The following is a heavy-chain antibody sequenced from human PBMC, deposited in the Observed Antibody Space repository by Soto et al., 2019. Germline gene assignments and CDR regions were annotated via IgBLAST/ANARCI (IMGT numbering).Heavy chain of an antibody. D-gene: IGHD3-22*01. CDR3: ALRSMAVVPEY. V-gene: IGHV4-59*01. CDR1: GDCISTYY. Sequence: QVQLQESGPGLVKPSETLSLTCAVSGDCISTYYCMWIRQRPGKGLESIGYLYYGRSANYNPSLKSRVTLSVDTSTNQCSLTLSSMTAADTAVYYCALRSMAVVPEYWGQGTLVTVSS. J-gene: IGHJ4*02. CDR2: LYYGRSA.